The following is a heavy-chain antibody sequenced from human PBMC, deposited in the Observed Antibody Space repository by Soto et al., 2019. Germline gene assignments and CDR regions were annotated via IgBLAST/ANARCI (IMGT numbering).Heavy chain of an antibody. J-gene: IGHJ5*02. CDR1: GYPFIKYG. V-gene: IGHV1-18*04. CDR3: ATSYDTGFDP. Sequence: ASVKVSCKAYGYPFIKYGISWIRQAPEQGLEWMGWIKVDSGYTNYAQKFQGRFTMTADTSSDTAFMELRSLRLDDTAVYFCATSYDTGFDPWGQGTLVTVSS. D-gene: IGHD3-9*01. CDR2: IKVDSGYT.